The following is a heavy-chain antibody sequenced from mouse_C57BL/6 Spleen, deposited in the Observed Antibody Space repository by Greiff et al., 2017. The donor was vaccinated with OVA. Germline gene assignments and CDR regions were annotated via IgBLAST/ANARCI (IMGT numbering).Heavy chain of an antibody. CDR1: GYTFTSYW. J-gene: IGHJ3*01. Sequence: VQLQQPGTELVKPGASVKLSCKASGYTFTSYWMHWVKQRPGQGLEWIGNINPSNGGTNYNEKFKSTATLTVDKSSSTAYMQLSSLTSEDSAVYYCARGDYDYDAAPGFAYWGQGTLVTVSA. D-gene: IGHD2-4*01. CDR3: ARGDYDYDAAPGFAY. V-gene: IGHV1-53*01. CDR2: INPSNGGT.